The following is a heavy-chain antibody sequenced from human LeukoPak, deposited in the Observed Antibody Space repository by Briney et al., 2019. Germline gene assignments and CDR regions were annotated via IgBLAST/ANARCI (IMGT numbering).Heavy chain of an antibody. CDR3: ARDRSHDYGDYLRGDIWFDP. J-gene: IGHJ5*02. V-gene: IGHV4-4*02. D-gene: IGHD4-17*01. CDR1: GGSISSSNW. CDR2: IYHSGST. Sequence: PSGTLSLTCAVSGGSISSSNWWSWVRQRPGKGLEWIGEIYHSGSTNYNPSLKSRVTISVDKSKNQFSLKLSSVTAADTAVYYCARDRSHDYGDYLRGDIWFDPWGQGTLVTVSS.